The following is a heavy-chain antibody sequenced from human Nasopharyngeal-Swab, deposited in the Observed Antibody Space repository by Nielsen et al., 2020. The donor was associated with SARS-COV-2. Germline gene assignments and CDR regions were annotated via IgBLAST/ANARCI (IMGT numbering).Heavy chain of an antibody. J-gene: IGHJ4*02. CDR1: GFTFSSYS. V-gene: IGHV3-48*04. Sequence: GRSLRLSCAASGFTFSSYSMNWVRQAPGKGLEWVSYISSSSSTIYYADSVKGRFTISRDNAKNSLYLQMNSLRAEDTAVYYCARVNRSGGVDYWGQGTLVTVSS. CDR2: ISSSSSTI. D-gene: IGHD1-26*01. CDR3: ARVNRSGGVDY.